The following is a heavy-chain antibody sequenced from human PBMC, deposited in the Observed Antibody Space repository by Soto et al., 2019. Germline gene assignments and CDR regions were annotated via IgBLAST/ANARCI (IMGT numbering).Heavy chain of an antibody. D-gene: IGHD5-18*01. Sequence: GASVKVSCKASGYTFTSYGISWVRQAPGQGLEWMGWISAYNGNTNYAQKLQGRVTMTTDTSTSTAYMELRSLRSDDTAVYYCARVSSLSGGYSYGPTQYYYYGMDVWGQGTTVTVSS. CDR1: GYTFTSYG. J-gene: IGHJ6*02. CDR2: ISAYNGNT. CDR3: ARVSSLSGGYSYGPTQYYYYGMDV. V-gene: IGHV1-18*01.